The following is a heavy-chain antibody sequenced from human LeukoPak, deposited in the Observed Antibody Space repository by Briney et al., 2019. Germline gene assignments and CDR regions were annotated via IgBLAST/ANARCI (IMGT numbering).Heavy chain of an antibody. CDR2: ISSRGTTI. V-gene: IGHV3-11*01. CDR3: AKGSLAVPATPLDF. CDR1: GFPFGDSF. D-gene: IGHD2-15*01. J-gene: IGHJ4*02. Sequence: PGGSLRLSCTASGFPFGDSFMTWVRQAPGKGLEWISYISSRGTTIYYADSVEGRFTISRDNAKNTVYLQTNRLRVEDTGVFYCAKGSLAVPATPLDFWGPGTVALVSS.